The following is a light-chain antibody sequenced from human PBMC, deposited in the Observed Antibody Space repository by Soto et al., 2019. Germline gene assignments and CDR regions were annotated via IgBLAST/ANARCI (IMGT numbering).Light chain of an antibody. V-gene: IGKV3-20*01. CDR1: QSVSNNY. CDR2: GAS. J-gene: IGKJ4*01. CDR3: KQYGSSGLT. Sequence: EIVLTQSPGTLSLSPGERATLSCRASQSVSNNYLAWYQLKPGQAHRFLIYGASNRATGIQDRFSGSGSGTDFTLTISRLEPEDSAVYYCKQYGSSGLTFGGGTKVDIK.